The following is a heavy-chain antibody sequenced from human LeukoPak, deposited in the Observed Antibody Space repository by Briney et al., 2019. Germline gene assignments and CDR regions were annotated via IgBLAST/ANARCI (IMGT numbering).Heavy chain of an antibody. Sequence: PGESLKISCKGSGYSFTSYWIGWVRQMPGKGLEWMGVIYPGDSGTRYSPSFQGQVTISADKSISTAYLQWSSLKASDTAMYYCARPISSGWYYFDYWGQGTLVTVLS. D-gene: IGHD6-19*01. CDR3: ARPISSGWYYFDY. J-gene: IGHJ4*02. V-gene: IGHV5-51*01. CDR1: GYSFTSYW. CDR2: IYPGDSGT.